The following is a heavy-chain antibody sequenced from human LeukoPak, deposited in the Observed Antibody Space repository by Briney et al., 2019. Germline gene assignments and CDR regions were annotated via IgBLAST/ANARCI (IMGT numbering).Heavy chain of an antibody. J-gene: IGHJ5*02. CDR2: ISYSGST. CDR3: AREPGFDSSGYLSWFGP. Sequence: PSETLSLTCTVSGGSISSYYWSWIRQPPGKGLEWIACISYSGSTKYNPSLKSRVTISVDTSKNQLSLKLSSVTAADTAVYYCAREPGFDSSGYLSWFGPWGQGTLVTVSS. D-gene: IGHD3-22*01. V-gene: IGHV4-59*01. CDR1: GGSISSYY.